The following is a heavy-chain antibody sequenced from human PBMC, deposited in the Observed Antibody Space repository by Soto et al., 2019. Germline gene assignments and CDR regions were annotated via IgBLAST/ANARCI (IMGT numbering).Heavy chain of an antibody. CDR3: SRHRYSYGVYYFDY. D-gene: IGHD5-18*01. CDR2: IYFTGNT. J-gene: IGHJ4*02. Sequence: SETLSLTCTVSGGSMSSSHYWIWIRQSPGKGLEWIGYIYFTGNTNYNPSLQSRVTISVDTSKNQFSLKLSSVTAADTAVYYCSRHRYSYGVYYFDYWGQGTLVTVSS. CDR1: GGSMSSSHY. V-gene: IGHV4-59*08.